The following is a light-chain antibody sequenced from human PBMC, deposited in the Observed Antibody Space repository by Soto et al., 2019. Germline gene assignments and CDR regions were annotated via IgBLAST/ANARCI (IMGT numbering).Light chain of an antibody. V-gene: IGKV3-20*01. CDR1: QSVSSGY. J-gene: IGKJ1*01. Sequence: EIVLTQSPGTLSLSPGERATLSCRASQSVSSGYLAWYQQKPGQAPRLLIYGASSRATGIPDRFSGSGSGTDFTLTISRLEPEDCAVYYCQQYSSSPRTFGQGTKVEI. CDR2: GAS. CDR3: QQYSSSPRT.